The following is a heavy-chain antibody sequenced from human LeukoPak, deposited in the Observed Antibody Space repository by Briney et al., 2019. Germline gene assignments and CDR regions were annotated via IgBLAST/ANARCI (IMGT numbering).Heavy chain of an antibody. CDR1: GYTLTELS. Sequence: ASVKVSCKVSGYTLTELSMHWVRQAPGKGLEWMGGFDPEDGEAIYAQKFQGRVTMTRDTSTSTVYMELSSLRSEDTAVYYCARCPGDGYKSFFDNWGQGTLVTVSS. D-gene: IGHD5-24*01. CDR2: FDPEDGEA. V-gene: IGHV1-24*01. J-gene: IGHJ4*02. CDR3: ARCPGDGYKSFFDN.